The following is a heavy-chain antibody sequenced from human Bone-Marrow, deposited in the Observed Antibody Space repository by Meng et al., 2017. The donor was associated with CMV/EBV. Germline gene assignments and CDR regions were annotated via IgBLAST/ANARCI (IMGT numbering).Heavy chain of an antibody. D-gene: IGHD2-2*01. V-gene: IGHV1-69*02. CDR2: VTPIVGIP. J-gene: IGHJ5*02. CDR3: ATSQCSSANCRDAYNWFAA. Sequence: SVKVSCKASGGTFGDYTVSWVRQALGQGLEWMGRVTPIVGIPRYAQIFQDRVTITADKFTSTTYMELSGLNSEDTAVYYCATSQCSSANCRDAYNWFAAWGQGPRVTCYS. CDR1: GGTFGDYT.